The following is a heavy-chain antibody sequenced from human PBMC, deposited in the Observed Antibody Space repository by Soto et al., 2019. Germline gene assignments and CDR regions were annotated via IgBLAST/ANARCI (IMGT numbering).Heavy chain of an antibody. CDR1: RYTFTSYD. V-gene: IGHV1-8*01. CDR2: MNPNSGNT. D-gene: IGHD6-6*01. CDR3: ARKKQLVPRGAAGTWFDP. Sequence: GAAVKVSCKASRYTFTSYDINGVRQATGQGXEWMGWMNPNSGNTGYAQKFQGRVTMTRNTSISTAYMELSSLRSEDTAVYYCARKKQLVPRGAAGTWFDPWGQGTLVTVSS. J-gene: IGHJ5*02.